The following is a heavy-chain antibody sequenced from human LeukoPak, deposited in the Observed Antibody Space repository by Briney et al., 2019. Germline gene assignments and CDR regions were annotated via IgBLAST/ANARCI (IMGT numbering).Heavy chain of an antibody. V-gene: IGHV4-59*08. Sequence: PSETLSLTCAVYGGSFSGYYWSWIRQPPGKGLEWIGYIYYSGSTNYNPSLKSRVTISVDTSKNQFSLKLSSVTAADTAVYYCASSSWYLTEYFQNWGQGTLVTVSS. CDR2: IYYSGST. CDR1: GGSFSGYY. D-gene: IGHD6-13*01. J-gene: IGHJ1*01. CDR3: ASSSWYLTEYFQN.